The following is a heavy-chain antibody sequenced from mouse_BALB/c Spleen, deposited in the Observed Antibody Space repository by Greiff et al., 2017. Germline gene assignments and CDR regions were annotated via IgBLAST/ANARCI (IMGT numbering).Heavy chain of an antibody. J-gene: IGHJ4*01. CDR1: GFTFSDYY. CDR2: ISDGGSYT. Sequence: EVKLMESGGGLVKPGGSLKLSCAASGFTFSDYYMYWVRQTPEKRLEWVATISDGGSYTYYPDSVKGRFTISRDNAKNNLYLQMSSLKSEDTAMYYCARGRDFYYAMDYWGQGTSVTVSS. CDR3: ARGRDFYYAMDY. V-gene: IGHV5-4*02.